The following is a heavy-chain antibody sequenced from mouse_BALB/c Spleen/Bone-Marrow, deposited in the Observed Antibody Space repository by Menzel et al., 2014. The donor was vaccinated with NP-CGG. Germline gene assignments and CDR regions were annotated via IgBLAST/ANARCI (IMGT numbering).Heavy chain of an antibody. J-gene: IGHJ2*01. CDR3: ARERDYGDYFDY. D-gene: IGHD1-1*01. CDR1: GYTFTRYV. Sequence: SCKASGYTFTRYVIHWVRQKPGQGLDWIGYINPYNEGSKYSEKFKGEATLTSDKSSHTAYMELSSLTSDDSAVYYCARERDYGDYFDYWGQGTTLTVS. V-gene: IGHV1-14*01. CDR2: INPYNEGS.